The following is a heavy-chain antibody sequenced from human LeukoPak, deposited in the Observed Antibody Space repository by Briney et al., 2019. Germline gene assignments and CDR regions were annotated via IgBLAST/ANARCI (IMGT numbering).Heavy chain of an antibody. D-gene: IGHD6-25*01. Sequence: QPGGSLRLSCAASGFTFSSYWMHWVRQAPGKGLVWVSRINSDGSSTSYADSVKGRFTISRDNAKNTLYLQMNSLRAEDTAVYYCARETSGYHDAFDIWGQGTMVTVSS. V-gene: IGHV3-74*01. CDR1: GFTFSSYW. J-gene: IGHJ3*02. CDR2: INSDGSST. CDR3: ARETSGYHDAFDI.